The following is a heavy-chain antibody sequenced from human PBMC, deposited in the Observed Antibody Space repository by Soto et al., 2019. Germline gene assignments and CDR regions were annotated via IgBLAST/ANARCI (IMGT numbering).Heavy chain of an antibody. CDR2: INHSGST. V-gene: IGHV4-34*01. CDR3: ASFVVVPAAIDYYMDG. Sequence: SETLSLTCAVYGGSFSGYYWSWIRQPPGKGLEWIGEINHSGSTNYNPSLKSRVTISVDTSKNQFSLKLSSVTAADTAVYYCASFVVVPAAIDYYMDGWGKGTTVTVSS. J-gene: IGHJ6*03. CDR1: GGSFSGYY. D-gene: IGHD2-2*01.